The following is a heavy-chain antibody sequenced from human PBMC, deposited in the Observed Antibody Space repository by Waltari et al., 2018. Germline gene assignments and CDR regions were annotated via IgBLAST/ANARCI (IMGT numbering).Heavy chain of an antibody. CDR1: GYSISSGYY. Sequence: QVQLQESGTGLVKPSETLSLTCAVSGYSISSGYYLGWIRQPPGKGLEWIGSIYHTGSPYYNPSLNSRVTISVDTSKNQFSLKLSSVTAADTAVYYCARGSTGNRADYWGQGTLVTVSS. CDR3: ARGSTGNRADY. D-gene: IGHD3-10*01. CDR2: IYHTGSP. V-gene: IGHV4-38-2*01. J-gene: IGHJ4*02.